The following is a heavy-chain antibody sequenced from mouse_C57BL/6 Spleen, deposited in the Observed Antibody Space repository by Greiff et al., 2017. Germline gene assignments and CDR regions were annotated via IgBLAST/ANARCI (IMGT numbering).Heavy chain of an antibody. CDR2: IYPGSGNT. CDR3: ARVYSNYEGWFAY. Sequence: VQLQQSGAELVRPGASVKLSCKASGYTFTDYYINWVKQRPGQGLEWIARIYPGSGNTYYNEKFKGKATLTAEKSSSTAYMQLSSLTSEDSAVYFCARVYSNYEGWFAYWGQGTLVTVSA. V-gene: IGHV1-76*01. D-gene: IGHD2-5*01. J-gene: IGHJ3*01. CDR1: GYTFTDYY.